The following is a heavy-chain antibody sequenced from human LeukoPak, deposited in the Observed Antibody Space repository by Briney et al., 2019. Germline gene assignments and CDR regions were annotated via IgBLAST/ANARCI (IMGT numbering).Heavy chain of an antibody. CDR3: AKGGYYMDV. Sequence: GGSLRLSCAASGFTFDDYAMHWVRQAPGKGLEWVSLISWDGGSTYYADSVKGRFTISRDNSKNSLYLQMNSLRAEDTAVYYCAKGGYYMDVWGKGTTVTVSS. V-gene: IGHV3-43D*03. J-gene: IGHJ6*03. CDR1: GFTFDDYA. CDR2: ISWDGGST.